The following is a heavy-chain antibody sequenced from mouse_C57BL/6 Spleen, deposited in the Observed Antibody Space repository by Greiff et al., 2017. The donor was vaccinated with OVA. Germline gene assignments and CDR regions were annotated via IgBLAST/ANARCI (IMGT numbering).Heavy chain of an antibody. D-gene: IGHD1-1*01. V-gene: IGHV3-6*01. CDR2: ISYDGSN. Sequence: EVQLQQSGPGLVKPSQSLSLTCSVPGYSITSGYYWNWIRQFPGNKLEWMGYISYDGSNNYNPSLKNRISITRDTSKNQFFLKLNSVTTEDTATYYCARDGYYDYYAMDYWGQGTSVTVSS. CDR1: GYSITSGYY. CDR3: ARDGYYDYYAMDY. J-gene: IGHJ4*01.